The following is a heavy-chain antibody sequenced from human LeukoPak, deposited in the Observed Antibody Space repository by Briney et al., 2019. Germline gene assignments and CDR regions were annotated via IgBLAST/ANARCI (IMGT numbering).Heavy chain of an antibody. D-gene: IGHD1-1*01. Sequence: NPSQTLSLTCTVSGGSISSGSYYWSWIRQPAGKGLEWIGRIYTSGSPNYNPSLKSRVTVSGDTSKNQFSLKLSSVTAADTAVYYCARDMGWNGLVDSWGQGTLVTVSS. CDR3: ARDMGWNGLVDS. V-gene: IGHV4-61*02. CDR1: GGSISSGSYY. CDR2: IYTSGSP. J-gene: IGHJ4*02.